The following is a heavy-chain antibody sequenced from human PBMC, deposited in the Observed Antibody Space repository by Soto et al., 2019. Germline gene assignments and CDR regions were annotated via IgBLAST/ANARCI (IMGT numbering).Heavy chain of an antibody. D-gene: IGHD3-3*01. J-gene: IGHJ4*02. CDR3: ATAGQMNYDFWSGYPTRFDY. CDR2: FDPEDGET. V-gene: IGHV1-24*01. CDR1: GYTLTELS. Sequence: ASVKVSCKVSGYTLTELSMHWVRQAPGKGLEWMGGFDPEDGETIYAQKFQGRVTMTEDTSTDTAYMELSSLGSEDTAVYYCATAGQMNYDFWSGYPTRFDYWGQGTLVTVSS.